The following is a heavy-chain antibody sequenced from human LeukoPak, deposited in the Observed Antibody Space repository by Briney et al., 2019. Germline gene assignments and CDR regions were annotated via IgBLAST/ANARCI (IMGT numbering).Heavy chain of an antibody. Sequence: PSETLSLTCTVSGGSISSYYWSWIRQPPGKGLEWIGYIYYSGSTNYNPSLKSRVAISVDTSKNQFSLKLSSVTAADTAVYYCARLIVVVVAASQIDPWGQGTLVTVSS. D-gene: IGHD2-15*01. V-gene: IGHV4-59*01. J-gene: IGHJ5*02. CDR2: IYYSGST. CDR1: GGSISSYY. CDR3: ARLIVVVVAASQIDP.